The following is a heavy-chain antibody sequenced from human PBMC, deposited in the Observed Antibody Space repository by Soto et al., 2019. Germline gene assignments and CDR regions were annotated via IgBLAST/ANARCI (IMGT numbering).Heavy chain of an antibody. D-gene: IGHD1-1*01. Sequence: SVKVSCKASGGTFSSYAISWVRQAPGQGLEWMGGIIPIFGTANYAQKFQGRVTITADESTSTAYMELSSLRSEDTAVYYCAGPPRAPAGTQYYFDYWGQGTLVTVSS. CDR2: IIPIFGTA. J-gene: IGHJ4*02. CDR3: AGPPRAPAGTQYYFDY. CDR1: GGTFSSYA. V-gene: IGHV1-69*13.